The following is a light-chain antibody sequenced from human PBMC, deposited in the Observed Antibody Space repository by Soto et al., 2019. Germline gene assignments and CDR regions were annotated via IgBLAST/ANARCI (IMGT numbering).Light chain of an antibody. CDR1: QSFRGL. Sequence: EVVLTQSPVTLSLSPGERATLSGRASQSFRGLLAWYQQKHGQAPRXXIYDAYNRETGIPPRFSGSGSGTEFTLTISSLEPEDSAVYYCQQRHMWTITFGQGTRLEIK. CDR2: DAY. CDR3: QQRHMWTIT. V-gene: IGKV3-11*01. J-gene: IGKJ5*01.